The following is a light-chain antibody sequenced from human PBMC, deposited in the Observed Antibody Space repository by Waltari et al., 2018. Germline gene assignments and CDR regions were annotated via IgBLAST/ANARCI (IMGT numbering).Light chain of an antibody. J-gene: IGKJ2*01. CDR1: QGISNW. Sequence: DIQMTQSPSSVSASVGDRVTITCRASQGISNWLAWYQQKPGKAPKLLNYASSSLQSGVPSRISGRGSATYITLTISSLQPEDSATYYCQQAYRFPRTFGQGTKLEIK. V-gene: IGKV1-12*01. CDR3: QQAYRFPRT. CDR2: ASS.